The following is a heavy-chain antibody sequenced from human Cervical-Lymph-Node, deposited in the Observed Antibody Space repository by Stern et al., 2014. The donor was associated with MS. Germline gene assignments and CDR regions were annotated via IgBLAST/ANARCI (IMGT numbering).Heavy chain of an antibody. CDR1: GFTFGSHA. CDR3: AKPAVARYFDC. Sequence: VQLVESGGGVVQPGRSLRLSCAASGFTFGSHAMHWVRQAPGKGLDWVAIISYDGSNQHYADSVKGRFTISRDKSNNPLYLQMNSLRAEDTAVYYCAKPAVARYFDCWGQGTQVTVSS. V-gene: IGHV3-30-3*02. D-gene: IGHD6-19*01. J-gene: IGHJ4*02. CDR2: ISYDGSNQ.